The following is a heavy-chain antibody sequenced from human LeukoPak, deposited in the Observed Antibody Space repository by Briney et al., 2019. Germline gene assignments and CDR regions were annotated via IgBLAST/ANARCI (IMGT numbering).Heavy chain of an antibody. J-gene: IGHJ4*02. CDR3: ARSLQLVYYFDY. CDR2: IIPIFGTA. D-gene: IGHD6-13*01. Sequence: ASVKVSCKASGGTFSSNAISWVRQAPGQGLEWMGGIIPIFGTANYAQKFQGRVTITADKSTSTAYMELSSLRSEDTAVYYCARSLQLVYYFDYWGQGTLVTVSS. CDR1: GGTFSSNA. V-gene: IGHV1-69*06.